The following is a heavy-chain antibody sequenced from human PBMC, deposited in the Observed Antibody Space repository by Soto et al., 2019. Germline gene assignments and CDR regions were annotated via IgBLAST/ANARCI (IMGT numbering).Heavy chain of an antibody. CDR2: IKSKTDGGTT. J-gene: IGHJ4*02. V-gene: IGHV3-15*01. CDR1: GFTVSNAW. Sequence: EVQLVESGGGLVKPGGSLRLSCAASGFTVSNAWMSWVRQAPGKGLEWVGRIKSKTDGGTTEYDAPVKGRFTISRDDSKNPLYLQMNSLTTEDTAVYYCTRYSYGASEYWGQGTLVTVSS. D-gene: IGHD5-18*01. CDR3: TRYSYGASEY.